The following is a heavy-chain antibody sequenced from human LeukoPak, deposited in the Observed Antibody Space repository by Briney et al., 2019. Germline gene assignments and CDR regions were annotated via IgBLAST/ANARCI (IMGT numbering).Heavy chain of an antibody. CDR1: GFTFSSYG. CDR3: AKLDGSGSYSDY. D-gene: IGHD3-10*01. Sequence: GGSRILSCAASGFTFSSYGMHWVRQAPGKGLEWVSCVSGSGGDTYYADSVKGRVTISRDNSKNTLYLQVNSLRPEDTAVYYCAKLDGSGSYSDYWGQGTLVTVSS. V-gene: IGHV3-23*01. CDR2: VSGSGGDT. J-gene: IGHJ4*02.